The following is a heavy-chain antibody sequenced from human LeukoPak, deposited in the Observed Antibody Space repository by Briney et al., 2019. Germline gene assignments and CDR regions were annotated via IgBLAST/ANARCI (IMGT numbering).Heavy chain of an antibody. CDR1: GFTFSSYA. CDR3: ARDGPHPPRSYSDY. J-gene: IGHJ4*02. Sequence: PGRSLRLSCAASGFTFSSYAMHWVRQAPGKGLEWVAVISYDGSNKYYADSVKGRFTLSRDNSKNTLYLQMNSLRAEDTAVYYCARDGPHPPRSYSDYWGQGTLLTVSS. CDR2: ISYDGSNK. V-gene: IGHV3-30*14. D-gene: IGHD6-13*01.